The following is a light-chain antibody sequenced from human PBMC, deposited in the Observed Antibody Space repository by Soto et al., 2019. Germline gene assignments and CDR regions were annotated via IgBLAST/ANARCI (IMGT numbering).Light chain of an antibody. J-gene: IGLJ1*01. V-gene: IGLV2-14*03. CDR3: SSFSNSDTPYV. CDR2: DVS. Sequence: QSALAQPASVSGSPGQSITISCAGSSRDIGGYDFVSWYQQHPGEVPKLIIFDVSDRPSGVSDRFSGSKSGDTASLTISGLQVEDEADYSCSSFSNSDTPYVFGTGTKVTV. CDR1: SRDIGGYDF.